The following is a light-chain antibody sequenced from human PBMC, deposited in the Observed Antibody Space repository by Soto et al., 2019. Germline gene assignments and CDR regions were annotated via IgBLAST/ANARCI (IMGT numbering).Light chain of an antibody. Sequence: IGVTQSPATLSLSTGKRASLSCRASQNISNYLIWYRQKPGQAPRLLIYDVSNRATGIPARFSGSGSGTDFTLPISSLQPEDVATYYCQKYNSAPRTFGQGTKVDIK. CDR3: QKYNSAPRT. V-gene: IGKV3-11*01. J-gene: IGKJ1*01. CDR1: QNISNY. CDR2: DVS.